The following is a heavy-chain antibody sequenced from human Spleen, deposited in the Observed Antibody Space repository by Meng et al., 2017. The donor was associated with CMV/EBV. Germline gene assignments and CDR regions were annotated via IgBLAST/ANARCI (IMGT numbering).Heavy chain of an antibody. D-gene: IGHD5-18*01. CDR2: IRGTGGNK. CDR1: GANFASYG. J-gene: IGHJ4*02. Sequence: SGANFASYGVRGDRQAPGKGLERVSGIRGTGGNKDYADCVKGRFTIARANTKNTLYLQMNRLRAEDTAPYYCAKATGYSYERPSIDYWGQGALVTVSS. V-gene: IGHV3-23*01. CDR3: AKATGYSYERPSIDY.